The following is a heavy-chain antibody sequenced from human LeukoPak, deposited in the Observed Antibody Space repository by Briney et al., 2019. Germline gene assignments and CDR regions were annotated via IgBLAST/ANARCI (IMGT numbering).Heavy chain of an antibody. CDR2: ISSSSSYI. CDR3: ARDFFGAGSYSSGWP. J-gene: IGHJ5*02. D-gene: IGHD6-19*01. CDR1: GFTFSSYS. V-gene: IGHV3-21*01. Sequence: PGGSLRLSCAASGFTFSSYSMNWVRQAPGKGLEWVSSISSSSSYIYYADSVKGRFTISRDNAKNSLYLQMNSLRAEDTAVYYCARDFFGAGSYSSGWPWGQGTLVTVSS.